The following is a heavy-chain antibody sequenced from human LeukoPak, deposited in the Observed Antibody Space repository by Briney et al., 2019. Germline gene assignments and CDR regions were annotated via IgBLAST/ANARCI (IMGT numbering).Heavy chain of an antibody. J-gene: IGHJ4*02. D-gene: IGHD3-22*01. Sequence: GGSLRLSCAASGFTFSSYSMNWVRQAPGKGLEWVSYISSSSSTIYYADSVKGRFTISRDNAKNSLYLQMNSLRAEDTAVYYCARGGAVPSSGYTNYFDYWGQGTLVTASS. V-gene: IGHV3-48*01. CDR3: ARGGAVPSSGYTNYFDY. CDR1: GFTFSSYS. CDR2: ISSSSSTI.